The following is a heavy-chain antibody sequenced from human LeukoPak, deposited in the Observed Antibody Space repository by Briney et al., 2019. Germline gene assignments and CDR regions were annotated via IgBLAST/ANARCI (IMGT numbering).Heavy chain of an antibody. Sequence: ASVKVSCKASGYTFTGYYMHWVRQAPGQGLEWMGWINPNCGGTNYAQKFQGRVTMTRDTSISTAYMELSSLRSEDTAVYYCARGVSETHFDYWGQGTLVTVSS. D-gene: IGHD6-13*01. CDR2: INPNCGGT. CDR1: GYTFTGYY. CDR3: ARGVSETHFDY. V-gene: IGHV1-2*02. J-gene: IGHJ4*02.